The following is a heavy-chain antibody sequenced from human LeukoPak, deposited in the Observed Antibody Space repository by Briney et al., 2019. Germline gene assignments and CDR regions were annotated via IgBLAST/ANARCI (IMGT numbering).Heavy chain of an antibody. CDR3: ARVDSSSWYGVDY. D-gene: IGHD6-13*01. J-gene: IGHJ4*02. CDR1: GGSITNYY. Sequence: SETLSLTCTVSGGSITNYYWTWIRQPPGKGLEWIGYIHYSGSTNYNPSLKSRVTISVDTSKNQFSLKLNSVTAADTAVYYCARVDSSSWYGVDYWGQGALVTVSS. V-gene: IGHV4-59*01. CDR2: IHYSGST.